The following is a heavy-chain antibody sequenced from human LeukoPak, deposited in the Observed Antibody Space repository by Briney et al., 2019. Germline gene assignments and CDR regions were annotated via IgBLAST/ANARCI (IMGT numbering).Heavy chain of an antibody. J-gene: IGHJ6*03. Sequence: PGGSLRLSCAASGFTLTSNWLNWVRQAPGKGLAWVSGIKGDGRSTYYADSVKGRVTISRDNAQNTVYLQMNSLRAEDTAVYYCARSPHDVYRPKGVCYMDVGGKGTTVTVSS. CDR3: ARSPHDVYRPKGVCYMDV. CDR2: IKGDGRST. V-gene: IGHV3-74*01. D-gene: IGHD2-8*01. CDR1: GFTLTSNW.